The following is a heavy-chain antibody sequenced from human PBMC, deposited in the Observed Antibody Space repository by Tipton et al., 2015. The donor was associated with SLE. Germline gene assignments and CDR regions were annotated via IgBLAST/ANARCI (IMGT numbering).Heavy chain of an antibody. CDR1: GGSISSYY. CDR2: IYYSGST. Sequence: TLSLTCTVSGGSISSYYWSWIRQPPGKGLEWIGYIYYSGSTNYNPSLKSRVTISVDTSKNQFSLKLSSVTAADTAVYYCARSYYDFWSGYYTYSYFDLWGRGTLVTVSS. CDR3: ARSYYDFWSGYYTYSYFDL. D-gene: IGHD3-3*01. J-gene: IGHJ2*01. V-gene: IGHV4-59*01.